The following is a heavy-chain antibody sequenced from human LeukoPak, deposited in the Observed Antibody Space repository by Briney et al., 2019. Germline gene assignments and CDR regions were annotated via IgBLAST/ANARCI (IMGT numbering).Heavy chain of an antibody. D-gene: IGHD3-10*01. CDR2: ISPYNGNT. J-gene: IGHJ4*02. V-gene: IGHV1-18*04. CDR1: GYTFSDYG. Sequence: ASVKVSCKASGYTFSDYGITWVRQAPGQGLEWMGWISPYNGNTNSAEKFQGRVSMTTDISTKTAYMELRSLRSDDTAVYFCARGRYYGSGSYYIGWGQGTLVTVSS. CDR3: ARGRYYGSGSYYIG.